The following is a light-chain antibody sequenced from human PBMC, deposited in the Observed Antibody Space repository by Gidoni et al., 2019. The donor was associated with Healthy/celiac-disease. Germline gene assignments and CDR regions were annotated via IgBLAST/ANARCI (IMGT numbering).Light chain of an antibody. CDR2: GAS. CDR1: QSVSSSY. J-gene: IGKJ2*01. Sequence: DIVLTKSPGTLSLSPGERATPSCRASQSVSSSYLAWYQQKPGQAPRLLIYGASSRDTGIPDRFSGSVSGTDFTLTISRLEPEDFAVYSCQQCGSSPPTFGQGTKLEIK. CDR3: QQCGSSPPT. V-gene: IGKV3-20*01.